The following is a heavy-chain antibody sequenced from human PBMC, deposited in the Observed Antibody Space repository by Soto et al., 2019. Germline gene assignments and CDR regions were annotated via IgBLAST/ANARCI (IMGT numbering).Heavy chain of an antibody. Sequence: EVQLVESGGGLVKPGGSLRLSCTGSGFPFSAYNINWVRQAPGKGLEWVSSITVGSSHIYQPNSMKGRFTISRDDATNSVYLQIDGLRDDDTALYYCSRSPEVGVRGAYWGQGTLVTVSS. V-gene: IGHV3-21*01. CDR1: GFPFSAYN. CDR3: SRSPEVGVRGAY. CDR2: ITVGSSHI. J-gene: IGHJ4*02. D-gene: IGHD3-16*01.